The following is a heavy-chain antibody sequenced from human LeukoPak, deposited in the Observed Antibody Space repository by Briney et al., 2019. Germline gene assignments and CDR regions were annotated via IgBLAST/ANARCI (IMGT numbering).Heavy chain of an antibody. CDR2: IYTSGST. Sequence: GSLRLSCAASGFTFSTYGMNWVRQAPGKGLEWIGRIYTSGSTNYNPSLKSRVTISVDTSKNQFSLKLSSVTAADTAVYYCAREGGVPAAEGDWFDPWGQGTLVTVSS. V-gene: IGHV4-4*08. CDR3: AREGGVPAAEGDWFDP. D-gene: IGHD2-2*01. CDR1: GFTFSTYG. J-gene: IGHJ5*02.